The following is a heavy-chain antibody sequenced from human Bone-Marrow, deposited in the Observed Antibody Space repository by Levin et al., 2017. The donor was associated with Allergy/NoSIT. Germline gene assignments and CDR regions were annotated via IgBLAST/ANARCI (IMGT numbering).Heavy chain of an antibody. CDR3: ASYGGNPANWFDP. J-gene: IGHJ5*02. CDR2: IRGDGSVT. CDR1: GFTFSDSW. Sequence: GESLKISCAASGFTFSDSWMTWVRQAPGKGLEWVANIRGDGSVTHYVDSVKGRFTISRDNAKNSLYLQMNSLRAEDTGVYFCASYGGNPANWFDPWGQGTLVTVSP. V-gene: IGHV3-7*01. D-gene: IGHD4-23*01.